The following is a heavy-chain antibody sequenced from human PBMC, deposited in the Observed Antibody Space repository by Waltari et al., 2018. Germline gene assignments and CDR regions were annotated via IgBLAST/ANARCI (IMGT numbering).Heavy chain of an antibody. Sequence: QVQLQQWGAGLLKPSETLSLTCAVYGGSFSGYYWSWIRQPPGKGLEWIGEINHSGSTNYNPSLKSRVTISVDTSKNQFSLKLSSVTAADTAVYYCAREGWGRRYYGSGSYPTDYWGQGTLVTVSS. J-gene: IGHJ4*02. CDR3: AREGWGRRYYGSGSYPTDY. CDR1: GGSFSGYY. CDR2: INHSGST. D-gene: IGHD3-10*01. V-gene: IGHV4-34*01.